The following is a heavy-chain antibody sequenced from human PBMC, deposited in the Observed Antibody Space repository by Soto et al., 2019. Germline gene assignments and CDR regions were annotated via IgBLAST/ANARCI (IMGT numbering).Heavy chain of an antibody. D-gene: IGHD4-17*01. Sequence: GGSLRLSCAASGFTFSSYAMHWVRQAPGKGLEWVAVISYDGSNKYYADSVKGRFTISRDNSKNTLYLQMNSLRAEDTAVYYCARQAQRGYGDYVGYYYYGMDVWGQGTTVT. CDR1: GFTFSSYA. CDR2: ISYDGSNK. CDR3: ARQAQRGYGDYVGYYYYGMDV. V-gene: IGHV3-30-3*01. J-gene: IGHJ6*02.